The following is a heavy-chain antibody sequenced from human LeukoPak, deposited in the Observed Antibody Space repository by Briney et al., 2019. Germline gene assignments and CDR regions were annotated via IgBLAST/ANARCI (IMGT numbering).Heavy chain of an antibody. D-gene: IGHD2-2*02. V-gene: IGHV1-69*04. CDR1: GYTFTSYD. Sequence: SVKVSCKASGYTFTSYDINWVRQATGQGLEWMGRIIPILGIANYAQKFQGRVTITADKSTSTAYMELSSLRSEDTAVYYCAREIYCSSTSCYTYYFDYWGQGTLVTVSS. CDR2: IIPILGIA. CDR3: AREIYCSSTSCYTYYFDY. J-gene: IGHJ4*02.